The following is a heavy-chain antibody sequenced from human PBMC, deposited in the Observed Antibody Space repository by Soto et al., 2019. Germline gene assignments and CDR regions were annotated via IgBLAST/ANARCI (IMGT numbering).Heavy chain of an antibody. V-gene: IGHV4-59*01. J-gene: IGHJ5*02. CDR2: IYYSGST. CDR3: ARVQKRTTVTRFDP. D-gene: IGHD4-17*01. CDR1: GGSISSYY. Sequence: QVQLQESGPGLVKPSETLSLTCTVSGGSISSYYWSWFRQPPGKGLEWIGYIYYSGSTNYNPSLKSRVTISVDTSKNQFSLKLSSVTAADTAVYYCARVQKRTTVTRFDPWGQGTLVTVSS.